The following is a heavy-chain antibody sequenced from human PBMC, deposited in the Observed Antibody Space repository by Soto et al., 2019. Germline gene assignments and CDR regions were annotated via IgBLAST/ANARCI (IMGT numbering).Heavy chain of an antibody. J-gene: IGHJ4*02. CDR2: IGGSGGNT. CDR1: GFIFNAYA. V-gene: IGHV3-23*01. Sequence: EVQLLESGGGLVQPGGSLRLSCAASGFIFNAYAMTWVRQAPGKGLEWVSAIGGSGGNTYYAASVKGRFTISRDNSKDTVELEMNRLRVDDTAVYFCARVAFDYIIASDHWGQGILVTVSS. D-gene: IGHD3-10*01. CDR3: ARVAFDYIIASDH.